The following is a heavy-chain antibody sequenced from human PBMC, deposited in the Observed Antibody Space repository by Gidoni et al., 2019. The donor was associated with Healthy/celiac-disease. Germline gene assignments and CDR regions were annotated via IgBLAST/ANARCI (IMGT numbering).Heavy chain of an antibody. CDR1: GFTFSSYG. J-gene: IGHJ5*02. CDR2: IWYDGSNK. D-gene: IGHD6-13*01. V-gene: IGHV3-33*01. CDR3: ARDQGYSSSWYSGWFDP. Sequence: VQLVESGGGVVQPGWYLRLSCAASGFTFSSYGMHWVRQAPGKGLEWVAVIWYDGSNKYYADSVKGRFTISRDNSKNTLYLQMNSLRAEDTAVYYCARDQGYSSSWYSGWFDPWGQGTLVTVSS.